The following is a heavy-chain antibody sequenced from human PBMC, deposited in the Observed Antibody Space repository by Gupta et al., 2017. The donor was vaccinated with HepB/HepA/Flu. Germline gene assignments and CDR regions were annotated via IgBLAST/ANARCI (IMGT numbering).Heavy chain of an antibody. J-gene: IGHJ4*02. V-gene: IGHV1-46*01. CDR3: ARGITIFGAFVY. D-gene: IGHD3-3*01. Sequence: QVQLVQSGAEVKKPGASVKVSCKASGYTFTSYYMHWVRQAPGQELEWMGIINPSGGSTSYAQKFQGRVTMTRDTSTSTVYKELSSLRSEDTAVYYCARGITIFGAFVYWGQGTLVTVSS. CDR2: INPSGGST. CDR1: GYTFTSYY.